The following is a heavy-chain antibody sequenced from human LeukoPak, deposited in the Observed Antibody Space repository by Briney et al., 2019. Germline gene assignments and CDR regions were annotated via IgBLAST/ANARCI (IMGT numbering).Heavy chain of an antibody. V-gene: IGHV1-58*02. D-gene: IGHD3-22*01. CDR3: AAVAPGSGYFPYFDY. CDR1: GFTFTSSA. CDR2: IVVGSGNT. Sequence: SVKVSCKASGFTFTSSAMQWVRQARGQRLEWIGRIVVGSGNTNYAQKFQERVTITRDMSTSTAYMELSSLRSEDTAVYYCAAVAPGSGYFPYFDYWGQGTLVTVSS. J-gene: IGHJ4*02.